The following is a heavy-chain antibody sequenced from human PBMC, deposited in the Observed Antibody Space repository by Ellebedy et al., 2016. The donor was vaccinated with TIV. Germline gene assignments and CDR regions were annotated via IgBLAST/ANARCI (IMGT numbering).Heavy chain of an antibody. D-gene: IGHD6-19*01. CDR2: ISGLNGKT. CDR1: GSTFTSYG. V-gene: IGHV1-18*01. CDR3: ARDNTVGGTNWFDP. Sequence: AASVKVSCKTSGSTFTSYGVSWVRQAPGQGLEWMGWISGLNGKTTYARTVQGRVTLTTDTAARTVYMELTRLRSDDTAVYYCARDNTVGGTNWFDPWGQGTLVIVSS. J-gene: IGHJ5*02.